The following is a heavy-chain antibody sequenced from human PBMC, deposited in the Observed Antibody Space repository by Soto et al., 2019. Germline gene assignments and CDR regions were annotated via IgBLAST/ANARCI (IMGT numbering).Heavy chain of an antibody. CDR2: IYYSGST. Sequence: QLQLQESGPGLVKPSETLSLTCTVSGGSISSSSYYWGWIRQPPGKGLEWIGSIYYSGSTYYNPSLTSRVTISVDTSKNQFSLKLSSVTAADTAVYYCASRGDYGDYGYDYWGQGTLVTVSS. CDR1: GGSISSSSYY. CDR3: ASRGDYGDYGYDY. V-gene: IGHV4-39*01. J-gene: IGHJ4*02. D-gene: IGHD4-17*01.